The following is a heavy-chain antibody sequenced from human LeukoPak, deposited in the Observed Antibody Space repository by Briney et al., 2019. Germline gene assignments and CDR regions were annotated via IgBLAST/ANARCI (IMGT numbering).Heavy chain of an antibody. Sequence: PGGSLRVSCAASGFTFSDYYMSWIRQAPGKGLEWVSYISSSSSYTNYADSVKGRFTISRDNAKNSLYLQMNSLRAEDTAVYYCARGVYGDYDLSYYFDYWGQGTLVTVSS. CDR2: ISSSSSYT. J-gene: IGHJ4*02. V-gene: IGHV3-11*06. D-gene: IGHD4-17*01. CDR3: ARGVYGDYDLSYYFDY. CDR1: GFTFSDYY.